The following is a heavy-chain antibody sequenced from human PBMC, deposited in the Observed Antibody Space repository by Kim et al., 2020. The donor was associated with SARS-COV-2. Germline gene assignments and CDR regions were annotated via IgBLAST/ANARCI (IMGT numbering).Heavy chain of an antibody. CDR2: INHSGST. CDR3: ARLRTSSSSFYYYYYGMDV. Sequence: SETLSLTCAVYGGSFSGYYWSWIRQPPGKGLEWIGEINHSGSTNYNPSLKSRVTISVDTSKNQFSLKLSSVTAADTAVYYCARLRTSSSSFYYYYYGMDV. V-gene: IGHV4-34*01. D-gene: IGHD6-13*01. CDR1: GGSFSGYY. J-gene: IGHJ6*01.